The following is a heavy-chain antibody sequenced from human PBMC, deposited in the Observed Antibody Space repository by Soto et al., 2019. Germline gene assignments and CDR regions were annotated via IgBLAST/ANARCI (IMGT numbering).Heavy chain of an antibody. J-gene: IGHJ5*02. CDR2: IIPIFGTA. Sequence: SVKVSCKASGCIFSSYAISWVRQAPGQGLEWMGGIIPIFGTANYAQKFQGRVTITADESTSTAYMELSSLRSEDTAVYYCARAYPKYYYDSSGYYPNWFDPWGQGTLVTVSS. CDR3: ARAYPKYYYDSSGYYPNWFDP. CDR1: GCIFSSYA. V-gene: IGHV1-69*13. D-gene: IGHD3-22*01.